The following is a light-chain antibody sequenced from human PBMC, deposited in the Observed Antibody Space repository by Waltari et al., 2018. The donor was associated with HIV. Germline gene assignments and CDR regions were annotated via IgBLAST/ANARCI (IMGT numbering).Light chain of an antibody. CDR2: TNT. CDR1: SSNIGDNT. CDR3: ATWDDSLNGHVV. J-gene: IGLJ2*01. Sequence: QSVLTQPPSASGTPGQRFTISCSGSSSNIGDNTVNWYQQLPGTAPKLLIYTNTQRPSGVPDRFSGSKSGTSASLAISGLQSEDEADYYCATWDDSLNGHVVFGGGTKLTVL. V-gene: IGLV1-44*01.